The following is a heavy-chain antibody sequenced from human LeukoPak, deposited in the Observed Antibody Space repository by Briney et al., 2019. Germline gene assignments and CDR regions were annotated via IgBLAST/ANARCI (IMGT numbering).Heavy chain of an antibody. CDR2: ISSSSSCI. V-gene: IGHV3-21*01. CDR1: GFTFSSFG. J-gene: IGHJ4*02. CDR3: ARDATSGWPFDF. D-gene: IGHD6-19*01. Sequence: PGGSLRLSCTASGFTFSSFGMCWVRQAPGKGLEWVSSISSSSSCIYYADSVKGRFTISRDNAKNSLYLQMNSLGAEDTAVYFCARDATSGWPFDFWGQGTLITVSS.